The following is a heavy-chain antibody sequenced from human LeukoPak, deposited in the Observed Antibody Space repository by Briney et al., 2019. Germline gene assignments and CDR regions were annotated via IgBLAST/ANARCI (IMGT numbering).Heavy chain of an antibody. J-gene: IGHJ4*02. CDR3: AKDFDSYCDSTGYGASFSY. Sequence: GGSLRLSCAASGFTFSSYSMNWVRQAPGKGLEWVSSISSGSSYIYYADSVKGRFTISRDNAKNSLYLQMNSLRAEDTAVYYCAKDFDSYCDSTGYGASFSYWGQGTLVTVSS. CDR1: GFTFSSYS. D-gene: IGHD3-22*01. CDR2: ISSGSSYI. V-gene: IGHV3-21*01.